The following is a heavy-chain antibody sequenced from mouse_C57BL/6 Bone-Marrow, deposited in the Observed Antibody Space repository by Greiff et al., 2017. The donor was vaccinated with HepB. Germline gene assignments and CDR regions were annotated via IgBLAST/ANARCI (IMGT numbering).Heavy chain of an antibody. J-gene: IGHJ2*01. CDR2: IYPGDGDT. V-gene: IGHV1-82*01. CDR1: GYAFSSSW. Sequence: VQLQQSGPELVKPGASVKISCKASGYAFSSSWMNWVKQRPGKGLEWIGRIYPGDGDTNYNGKFKGKATLTADKSSSTAYMQLSSLTSEDSAVYFCARWPVVAFDYWGQGTTLTVSS. D-gene: IGHD1-1*01. CDR3: ARWPVVAFDY.